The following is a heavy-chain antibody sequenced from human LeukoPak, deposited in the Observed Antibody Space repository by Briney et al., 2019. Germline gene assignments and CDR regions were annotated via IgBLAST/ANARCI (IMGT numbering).Heavy chain of an antibody. V-gene: IGHV4-59*01. CDR2: IYYSGST. CDR3: VRSDDFWSGYYGY. J-gene: IGHJ4*02. Sequence: SETLSLTCTVAGGSISSYYWSWIRQPPGKGLEWIGYIYYSGSTNYNPSLKSRVTISVDTSKNQFSLKLSSVTAADTAVYYCVRSDDFWSGYYGYWGQGTLVTVSS. D-gene: IGHD3-3*01. CDR1: GGSISSYY.